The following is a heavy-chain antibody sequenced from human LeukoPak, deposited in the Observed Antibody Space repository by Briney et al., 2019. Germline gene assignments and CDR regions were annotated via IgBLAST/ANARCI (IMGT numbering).Heavy chain of an antibody. J-gene: IGHJ4*02. CDR2: IKKDGSEK. CDR1: GFTLRNYW. V-gene: IGHV3-7*03. Sequence: SGGSLRLSCAASGFTLRNYWIIWVRQAPGKALVWGANIKKDGSEKKYVDSVKGRFTMSRDNAKNSLYLQMNSLRAEDTAVYYCARYPGRGFDYWGQGTLVTVSS. CDR3: ARYPGRGFDY. D-gene: IGHD5-12*01.